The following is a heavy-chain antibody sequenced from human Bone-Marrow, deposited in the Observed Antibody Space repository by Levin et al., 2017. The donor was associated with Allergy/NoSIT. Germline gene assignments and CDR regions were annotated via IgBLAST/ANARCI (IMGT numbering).Heavy chain of an antibody. Sequence: PGGSLRLSCAASGFTLTNAWMTWVRQAPGKGLEWVGRIRSDADGGTAHYAPPVEGRFTFSRDVSEHKLFLQMNSLKIEDTAVYYCCTVSRAYDKIGRNNPAHWYFDLWGRGTLVTVSS. CDR3: CTVSRAYDKIGRNNPAHWYFDL. CDR1: GFTLTNAW. CDR2: IRSDADGGTA. J-gene: IGHJ2*01. V-gene: IGHV3-15*01. D-gene: IGHD3-9*01.